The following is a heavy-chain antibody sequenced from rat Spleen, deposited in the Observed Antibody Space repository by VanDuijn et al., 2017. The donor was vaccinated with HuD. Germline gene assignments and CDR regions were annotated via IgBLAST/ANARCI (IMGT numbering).Heavy chain of an antibody. CDR1: GFTFSNYD. CDR3: ARQGVYYGLSFDY. V-gene: IGHV5-22*01. D-gene: IGHD1-6*01. J-gene: IGHJ2*01. Sequence: EVQLVESGGGLVQTGRSMKLSCAASGFTFSNYDMAWVRQAPTKGLQWVASISYEGSSTYYGDSMKGRFTISRDNAKSTLYLQMNSLRSEDTATYYCARQGVYYGLSFDYWGQGVMVTVSS. CDR2: ISYEGSST.